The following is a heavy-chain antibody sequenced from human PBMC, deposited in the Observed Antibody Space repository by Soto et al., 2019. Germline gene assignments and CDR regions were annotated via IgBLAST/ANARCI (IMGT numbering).Heavy chain of an antibody. CDR2: ISYDGSNK. CDR3: AKSGGPYSSGWAGFDY. J-gene: IGHJ4*02. Sequence: QVQLVESGGGVVQPGRSLRLSCAASGFTFSSYGMHWVRQAPGKGLEWMAVISYDGSNKYYADSVKGRFTISRDNSKNTLYLQMNSLRAEDTAVYYCAKSGGPYSSGWAGFDYWGQGTLVTVSS. V-gene: IGHV3-30*18. D-gene: IGHD6-19*01. CDR1: GFTFSSYG.